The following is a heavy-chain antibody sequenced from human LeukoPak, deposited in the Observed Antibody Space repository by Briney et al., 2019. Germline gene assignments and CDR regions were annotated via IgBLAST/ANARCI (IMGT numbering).Heavy chain of an antibody. CDR3: ARDSGYDILTGLYYYGMDV. Sequence: GGSRRLSCAAPGFTFSSYAMHWVRPAPGKGLEWAAVISYDGGNKYYADSVKGRFTISRDNSKNTLYLQMNSLRAEDTAVYYCARDSGYDILTGLYYYGMDVWGQGTTVTVSS. CDR2: ISYDGGNK. J-gene: IGHJ6*02. D-gene: IGHD3-9*01. V-gene: IGHV3-30-3*01. CDR1: GFTFSSYA.